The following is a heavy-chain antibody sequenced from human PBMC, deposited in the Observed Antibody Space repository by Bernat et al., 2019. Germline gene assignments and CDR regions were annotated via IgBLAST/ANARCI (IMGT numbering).Heavy chain of an antibody. CDR2: INPSGGST. J-gene: IGHJ6*01. CDR1: GYTFTSYY. D-gene: IGHD1-26*01. Sequence: QVQLVQSGAEVKKPGASVKVSCKASGYTFTSYYMHWVRQAPGQWLEWMGIINPSGGSTSYAQKFQGRVTMTRDTTTSTVYLELSSLRSGDTAVYYCARAPGGATPYGMDVWGQATTVTVSS. CDR3: ARAPGGATPYGMDV. V-gene: IGHV1-46*01.